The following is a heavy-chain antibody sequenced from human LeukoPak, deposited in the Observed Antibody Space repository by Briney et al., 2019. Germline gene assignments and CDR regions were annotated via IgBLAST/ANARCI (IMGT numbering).Heavy chain of an antibody. CDR3: ARDDYPYGMDV. CDR2: MNPRSGST. CDR1: GYTFTNFD. J-gene: IGHJ6*02. V-gene: IGHV1-8*01. Sequence: GASVKVSCKASGYTFTNFDINWARQATGQGLEWMGWMNPRSGSTGYAQKFQGRVTMTRDTSTSTAYMEMSSLRSDDAAVYYCARDDYPYGMDVWGQGTTVTVSS. D-gene: IGHD3-16*01.